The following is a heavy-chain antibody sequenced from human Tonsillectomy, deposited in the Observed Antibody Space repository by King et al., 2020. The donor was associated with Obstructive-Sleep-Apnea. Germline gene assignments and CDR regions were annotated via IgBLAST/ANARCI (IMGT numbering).Heavy chain of an antibody. V-gene: IGHV4-59*01. CDR2: ISNSGST. Sequence: QLQESGPGLVKPSETLSLTCTVSGGSISSYYWSWIRQPPGKGLEWIGYISNSGSTNYNPPLKSRVTISVDTSNNQFSLQVRSVTPGDTAVYYCARWRPAIDYWGQGTLVTVSS. J-gene: IGHJ4*02. D-gene: IGHD2-2*01. CDR3: ARWRPAIDY. CDR1: GGSISSYY.